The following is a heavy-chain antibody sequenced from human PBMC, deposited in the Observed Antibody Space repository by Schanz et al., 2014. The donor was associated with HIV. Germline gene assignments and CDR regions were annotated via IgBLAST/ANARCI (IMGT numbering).Heavy chain of an antibody. J-gene: IGHJ4*02. V-gene: IGHV3-9*01. Sequence: VQLVESGGGVVQPGRSLRLSCAASGFTFDDYVMHWVRQAPGKGLEWVSGISWKSDSIGYADSVKGRFTISRDNAKNTLYLQMNSLRAEDTALYYCAKDAARIYYDILTGPFDSWGQGTLVTVSS. CDR2: ISWKSDSI. CDR3: AKDAARIYYDILTGPFDS. CDR1: GFTFDDYV. D-gene: IGHD3-9*01.